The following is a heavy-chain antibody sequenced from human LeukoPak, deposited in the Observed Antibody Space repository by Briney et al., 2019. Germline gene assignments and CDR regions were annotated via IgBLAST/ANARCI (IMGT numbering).Heavy chain of an antibody. CDR1: GFTFSSSW. Sequence: GGSLRLSCVASGFTFSSSWMHWVRQAPGKGRVWVSLIQSDGSSTSYADSVKGRFTISRDNAKNTLYLRINSVRPGDTAVYYCARLVSISGAYFYYWGQGTLVTVSS. J-gene: IGHJ4*02. V-gene: IGHV3-74*01. CDR3: ARLVSISGAYFYY. D-gene: IGHD1-20*01. CDR2: IQSDGSST.